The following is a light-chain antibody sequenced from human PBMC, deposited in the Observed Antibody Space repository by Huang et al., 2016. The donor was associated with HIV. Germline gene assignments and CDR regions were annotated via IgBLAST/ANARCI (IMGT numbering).Light chain of an antibody. CDR1: QYIRTY. CDR2: SAS. CDR3: QQSFTTPYT. V-gene: IGKV1-39*01. Sequence: DIQMTQSPSSLSASVGGKITVTCRASQYIRTYLNWYQRRPGRAPNLLIYSASNLQSGVPTRFNASGSGTHFTLTITGLRPDDFATYYCQQSFTTPYTFGQGTKLDLK. J-gene: IGKJ2*01.